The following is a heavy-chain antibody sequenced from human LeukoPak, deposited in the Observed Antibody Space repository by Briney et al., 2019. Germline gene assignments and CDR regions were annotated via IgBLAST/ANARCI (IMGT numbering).Heavy chain of an antibody. CDR1: GFTFDDYG. CDR2: INWNGGST. V-gene: IGHV3-20*04. Sequence: PGGSLRLSCAASGFTFDDYGMSWVRQAPGKGLEWVSGINWNGGSTGYADSVKGRFTIFRDNAKNSLYLQMNSLRAEDTALHYCARVYGSGSYFYYMDVWGKGTTVTVSS. J-gene: IGHJ6*03. CDR3: ARVYGSGSYFYYMDV. D-gene: IGHD3-10*01.